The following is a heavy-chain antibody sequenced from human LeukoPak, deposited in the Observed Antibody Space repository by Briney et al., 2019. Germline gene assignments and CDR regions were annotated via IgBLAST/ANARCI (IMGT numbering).Heavy chain of an antibody. Sequence: GGSLRLSCAASGFTFSSYAMHWVRQAPGRGLEWVAIISYGGSTKYYADSVKGRFTISRDNSKNTLYLQMNSLRAEDTAVYYCARAGGFILTGSPIDYWGQGTLVTVSS. J-gene: IGHJ4*02. CDR3: ARAGGFILTGSPIDY. CDR1: GFTFSSYA. CDR2: ISYGGSTK. D-gene: IGHD3-9*01. V-gene: IGHV3-30*04.